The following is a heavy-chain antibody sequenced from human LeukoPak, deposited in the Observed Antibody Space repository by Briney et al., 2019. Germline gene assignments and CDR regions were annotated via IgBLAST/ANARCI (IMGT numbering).Heavy chain of an antibody. CDR1: GLTFSSHW. D-gene: IGHD1-14*01. Sequence: GGSLRLSCVASGLTFSSHWMHWVRQAPGKGLVWVSRITNDGSSTTYADSVKGRFTISRDNAKNMLYLQVNSLRAEDTAVYYCVTQQGGNPAYWGQGTLVTVSS. CDR3: VTQQGGNPAY. J-gene: IGHJ4*02. V-gene: IGHV3-74*01. CDR2: ITNDGSST.